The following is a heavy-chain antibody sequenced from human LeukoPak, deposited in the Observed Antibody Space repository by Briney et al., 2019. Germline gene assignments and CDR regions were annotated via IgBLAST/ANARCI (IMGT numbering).Heavy chain of an antibody. CDR3: ARVPRDAFDI. Sequence: PGGSLRLSCAASGFTNSSNYMSLVRQASGKGLEWVSVIYSGGSTYYADSVKGRFTISRDNSKNTLYLQMNSLRAEDTAVYYCARVPRDAFDIWGQGTMVTVSS. CDR2: IYSGGST. V-gene: IGHV3-66*01. J-gene: IGHJ3*02. CDR1: GFTNSSNY.